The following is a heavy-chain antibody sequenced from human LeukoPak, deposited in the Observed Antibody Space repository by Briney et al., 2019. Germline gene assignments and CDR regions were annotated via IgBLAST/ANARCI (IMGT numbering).Heavy chain of an antibody. CDR1: GVTFSSYS. D-gene: IGHD4-17*01. CDR2: ISSRSTYI. J-gene: IGHJ3*02. V-gene: IGHV3-21*01. Sequence: GGSLRLSCAASGVTFSSYSMNWVRQAPGKGLEWVSSISSRSTYIYYADSVKGRFTISRDNAKNSLYLQMNSLRAEDTAVYYCAGINDYGDPTGAFDIWGQGTMVTVSS. CDR3: AGINDYGDPTGAFDI.